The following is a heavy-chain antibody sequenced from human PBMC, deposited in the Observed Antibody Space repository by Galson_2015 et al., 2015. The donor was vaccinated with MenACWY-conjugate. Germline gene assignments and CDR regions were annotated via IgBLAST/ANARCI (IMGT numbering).Heavy chain of an antibody. CDR1: GYTFTSYA. J-gene: IGHJ5*02. CDR3: ARDGSSSSSQGWFDP. D-gene: IGHD6-6*01. Sequence: SVKVSCKASGYTFTSYAMHWVRQAPGQRLEWMGWINAGNGNTKYSQKFQGRVTITRDTSKNQFSLQLNSVTPEDTAVYYCARDGSSSSSQGWFDPWGQGTLVTVSS. CDR2: INAGNGNT. V-gene: IGHV1-3*01.